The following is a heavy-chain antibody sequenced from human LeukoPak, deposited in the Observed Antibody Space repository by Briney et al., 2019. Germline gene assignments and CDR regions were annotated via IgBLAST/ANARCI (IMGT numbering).Heavy chain of an antibody. CDR2: IHHSGGT. CDR3: ARHGSGSLSVGFDP. Sequence: SETLSLTCTVSGGSISSYYWSWIRQPPGKGLEWIGYIHHSGGTNYKPSLKSRVTISVDTSRNQFSLKLSSVTAADTAVYYCARHGSGSLSVGFDPWGQGTLVTVSS. CDR1: GGSISSYY. J-gene: IGHJ5*02. V-gene: IGHV4-59*08. D-gene: IGHD3-10*01.